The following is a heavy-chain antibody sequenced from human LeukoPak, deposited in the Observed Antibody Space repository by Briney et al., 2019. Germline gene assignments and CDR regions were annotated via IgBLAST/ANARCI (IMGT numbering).Heavy chain of an antibody. D-gene: IGHD6-19*01. J-gene: IGHJ4*02. Sequence: GGSLRLSCAASGFTFSDYYMSWIRQAPGKGLEWVSYISSSGSTIYYADSVKGRFTISRDNAKNSLYLQMNSLRTEDTAVYFCAKFEGATIPGWFNDYWGQGILVTVS. CDR2: ISSSGSTI. CDR1: GFTFSDYY. V-gene: IGHV3-11*01. CDR3: AKFEGATIPGWFNDY.